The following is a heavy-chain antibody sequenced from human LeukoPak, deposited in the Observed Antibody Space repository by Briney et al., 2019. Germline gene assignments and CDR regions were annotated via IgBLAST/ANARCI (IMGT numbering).Heavy chain of an antibody. CDR1: GFTFDDYA. CDR3: AKWEELYYFDY. CDR2: ISWNSGSI. D-gene: IGHD3-10*01. Sequence: GGSLRLSCAASGFTFDDYAMHWVRQAPGKGLEWVSGISWNSGSIGYADSVKGRFTISRDNAKNSLYLQMSSLRAEDTAVYYCAKWEELYYFDYWGQGTLVTVSS. J-gene: IGHJ4*02. V-gene: IGHV3-9*01.